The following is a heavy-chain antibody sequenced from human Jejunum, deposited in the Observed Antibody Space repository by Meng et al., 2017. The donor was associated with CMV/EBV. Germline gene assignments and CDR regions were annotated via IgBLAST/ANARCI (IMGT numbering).Heavy chain of an antibody. CDR2: ISWTGGTI. V-gene: IGHV3-9*01. D-gene: IGHD3-3*01. CDR1: GFTFDDYA. CDR3: ARDSEFWSGFDF. Sequence: AASGFTFDDYAMHWVRQVPGKGLERVSGISWTGGTIDYADSVKGRFTISRDNAKNTIYLQMNTLRAEDSAIYYCARDSEFWSGFDFWGQGTLVTVSS. J-gene: IGHJ4*02.